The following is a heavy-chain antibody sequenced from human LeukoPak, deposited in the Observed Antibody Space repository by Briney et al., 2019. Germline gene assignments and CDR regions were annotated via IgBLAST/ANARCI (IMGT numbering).Heavy chain of an antibody. CDR2: INPSGGST. D-gene: IGHD1-1*01. CDR1: GYTFTSYY. J-gene: IGHJ4*02. CDR3: ARAYNWNDKFDY. V-gene: IGHV1-46*01. Sequence: GASVKVSCKASGYTFTSYYMHWVRQAPGQGLEWMAIINPSGGSTSYAQKFQGRVTMTRDTSTSTVYMELSSLRSEDTAVYYCARAYNWNDKFDYWGQGTLVTVSS.